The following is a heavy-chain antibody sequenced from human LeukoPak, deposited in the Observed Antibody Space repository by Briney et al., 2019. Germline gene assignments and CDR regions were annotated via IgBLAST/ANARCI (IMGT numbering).Heavy chain of an antibody. CDR2: ITGSGSST. CDR1: GFTFSSYA. CDR3: AKAPTLDDGAWFDP. D-gene: IGHD6-6*01. V-gene: IGHV3-23*01. Sequence: GGSLRLSCAASGFTFSSYAMNWVRQAPGKGLEWVSDITGSGSSTYFPDSVKGRFTNSRENYKKTLYLQMNSLRAEDTAVYYCAKAPTLDDGAWFDPWGQGTLVTVSS. J-gene: IGHJ5*02.